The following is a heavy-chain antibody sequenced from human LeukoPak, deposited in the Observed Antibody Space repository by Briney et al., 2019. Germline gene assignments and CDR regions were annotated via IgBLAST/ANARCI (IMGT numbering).Heavy chain of an antibody. CDR1: GGSFSGYY. CDR2: INHSGST. J-gene: IGHJ4*02. D-gene: IGHD6-6*01. Sequence: TSETLSLTCAVYGGSFSGYYWSWIRQPPGKGREWIGEINHSGSTNYNPSLKSRVTISVDTSKNQISLKLRSLTAADTAVYYCARGRIAARRWMVDLDYWGQGTLVTVSS. CDR3: ARGRIAARRWMVDLDY. V-gene: IGHV4-34*01.